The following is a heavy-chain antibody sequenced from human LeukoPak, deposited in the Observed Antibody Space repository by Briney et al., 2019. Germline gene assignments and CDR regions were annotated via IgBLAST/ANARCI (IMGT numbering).Heavy chain of an antibody. D-gene: IGHD3-10*01. Sequence: GESLKISCKGSGYSFTNYWIGWVRQMTGKGLEWMGIIHPGDSDTRYSPSFQGQVTISADKSISTAYLQWSSLKASDTAMYYCARHSYYYGSGSYGMDVWGQGTTVTVSS. CDR2: IHPGDSDT. CDR1: GYSFTNYW. V-gene: IGHV5-51*01. J-gene: IGHJ6*02. CDR3: ARHSYYYGSGSYGMDV.